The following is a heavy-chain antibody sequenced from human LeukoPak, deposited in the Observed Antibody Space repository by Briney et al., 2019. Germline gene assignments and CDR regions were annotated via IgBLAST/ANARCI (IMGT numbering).Heavy chain of an antibody. CDR1: GGSISTYY. V-gene: IGHV4-59*01. Sequence: SETLSLTCTVSGGSISTYYWSWIRQPPGKGLEWIGDIYHSGSANYNPSLKRRVTISVDTSQNQSYLKLSSVTAADTAVYYCARDGYSGSDALWGQGTLVTVSS. D-gene: IGHD5-12*01. CDR2: IYHSGSA. CDR3: ARDGYSGSDAL. J-gene: IGHJ4*02.